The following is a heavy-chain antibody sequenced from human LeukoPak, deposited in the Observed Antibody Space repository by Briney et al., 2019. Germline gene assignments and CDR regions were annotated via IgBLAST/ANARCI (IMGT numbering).Heavy chain of an antibody. D-gene: IGHD3-10*02. CDR2: ISAYNGNT. V-gene: IGHV1-18*01. J-gene: IGHJ6*02. CDR1: GYTFTSYG. Sequence: GASVKVSCKASGYTFTSYGISWVRQAPGQGLEWMGWISAYNGNTNYAQKLQGRVTMTTDTSTSTAYMELRSLRSDDTAVYYCARDNVFAYYYYGMDVWGQGTTVTVSS. CDR3: ARDNVFAYYYYGMDV.